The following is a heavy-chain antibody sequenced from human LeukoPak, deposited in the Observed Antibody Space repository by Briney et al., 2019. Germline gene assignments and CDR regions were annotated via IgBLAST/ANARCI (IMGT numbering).Heavy chain of an antibody. J-gene: IGHJ4*02. CDR3: AKVPLYYYDSSGYY. V-gene: IGHV3-23*01. CDR2: ISGSGGST. D-gene: IGHD3-22*01. CDR1: GFTFSSYA. Sequence: PGGSLRLSCAASGFTFSSYAMSWVRQAPGKGLEWVSAISGSGGSTYYADSVKGRFTISRDNSKNTLYLQMNSLRAEDTAVYYCAKVPLYYYDSSGYYWGQGTLVTVSS.